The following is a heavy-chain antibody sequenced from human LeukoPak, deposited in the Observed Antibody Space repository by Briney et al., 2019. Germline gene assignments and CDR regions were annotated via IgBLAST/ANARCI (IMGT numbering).Heavy chain of an antibody. D-gene: IGHD1-26*01. Sequence: KASETLSLTCTVSGGSVGSGGYDWSWIRQPPGGGLEWIGDIYYIRNTNYNPSLKSRVTMSLDPSKNQFSLKLNSVTAADTAVYYCARTQSQSGSYRYYFAYWGQGTLVTVSS. CDR3: ARTQSQSGSYRYYFAY. J-gene: IGHJ4*02. V-gene: IGHV4-61*08. CDR2: IYYIRNT. CDR1: GGSVGSGGYD.